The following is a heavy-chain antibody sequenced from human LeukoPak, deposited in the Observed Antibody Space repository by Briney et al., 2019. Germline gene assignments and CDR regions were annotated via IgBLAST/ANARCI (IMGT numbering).Heavy chain of an antibody. CDR2: FDPEDGET. D-gene: IGHD3-10*01. CDR1: GYTLTELS. CDR3: ATDLVMVRGVNLFDY. V-gene: IGHV1-24*01. Sequence: ASVKVSCKVSGYTLTELSMHWVRQAPGKGLEWVGGFDPEDGETIYAQKFQGRVTITEDTSTDTAYMELSSLRSEDTAVYYCATDLVMVRGVNLFDYWGQGTLVTVSS. J-gene: IGHJ4*02.